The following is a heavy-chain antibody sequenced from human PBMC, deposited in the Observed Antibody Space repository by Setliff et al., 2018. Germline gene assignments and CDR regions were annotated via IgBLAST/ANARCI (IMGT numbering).Heavy chain of an antibody. CDR2: IKQDGSDK. CDR1: GFTFSNHW. V-gene: IGHV3-7*03. D-gene: IGHD1-26*01. J-gene: IGHJ4*02. CDR3: ARWTTFEEGGRYFSYYFDY. Sequence: GGSLRLSCAASGFTFSNHWMTWVRQAPGKGLEWVANIKQDGSDKYYVDSVKGRFTVSRDNAKNSLYLQMSSLRAEDTAVYYCARWTTFEEGGRYFSYYFDYWGQGTLVTVSS.